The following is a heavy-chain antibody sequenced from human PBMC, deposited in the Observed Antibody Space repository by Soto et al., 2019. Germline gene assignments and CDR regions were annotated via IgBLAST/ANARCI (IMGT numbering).Heavy chain of an antibody. CDR2: IYYSGST. D-gene: IGHD2-2*01. Sequence: SETLSLTCTVSASSITDASYWGWIRQPPGKGLEWIGSIYYSGSTYYNPSLKSRVTISIDTAKNHLSLILSSVTAADTATYYCTRIYCTTTSCFINGMDVWGQGTTVTVSS. J-gene: IGHJ6*02. CDR3: TRIYCTTTSCFINGMDV. V-gene: IGHV4-38-2*02. CDR1: ASSITDASY.